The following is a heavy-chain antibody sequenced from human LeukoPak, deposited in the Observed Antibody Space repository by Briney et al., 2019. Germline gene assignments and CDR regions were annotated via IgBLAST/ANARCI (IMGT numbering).Heavy chain of an antibody. V-gene: IGHV3-21*01. Sequence: NPGGSLRLSCTASGFTFSSYSMNWVRQAPGKGLEWVSSISSSSSSIYYADSVKGRFTISRDNAKNSLYLQMNSLRAEDTAVYYCASLTTVPTSLFDYWGLGTLVTVSS. D-gene: IGHD4-17*01. CDR3: ASLTTVPTSLFDY. CDR1: GFTFSSYS. CDR2: ISSSSSSI. J-gene: IGHJ4*02.